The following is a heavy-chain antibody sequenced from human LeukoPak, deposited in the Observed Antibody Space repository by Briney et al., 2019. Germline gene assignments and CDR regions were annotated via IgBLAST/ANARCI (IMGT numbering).Heavy chain of an antibody. CDR1: GGFISSSSYY. V-gene: IGHV4-39*01. J-gene: IGHJ4*02. D-gene: IGHD3-16*02. CDR2: IYYSGST. Sequence: KPSETLSLTCTVSGGFISSSSYYWGWIRQPPGKGLEWIGSIYYSGSTYYNPSLKSRVTISVDTSKNQFSLKLSSVTAADTAVYYCARGPVLGDYVWGTYRTSPFYFDYWGQGTLVTVSS. CDR3: ARGPVLGDYVWGTYRTSPFYFDY.